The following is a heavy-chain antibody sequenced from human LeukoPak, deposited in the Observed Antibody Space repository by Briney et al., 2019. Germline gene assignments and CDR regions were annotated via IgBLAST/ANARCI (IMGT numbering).Heavy chain of an antibody. V-gene: IGHV3-74*01. J-gene: IGHJ4*02. CDR3: ASNFAGSSRDY. Sequence: PGGPLRLSCAASGFTFSIYWMHWVRQAPGKALVWFSRISPDGSSTNYADSVKGRFTISRDNDRNILYLQMNSLRAEDTAVYYCASNFAGSSRDYWGQGTLVTVSS. D-gene: IGHD6-13*01. CDR2: ISPDGSST. CDR1: GFTFSIYW.